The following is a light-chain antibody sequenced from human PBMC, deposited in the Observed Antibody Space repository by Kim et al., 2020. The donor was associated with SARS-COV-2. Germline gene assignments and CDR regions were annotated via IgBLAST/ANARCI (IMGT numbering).Light chain of an antibody. CDR1: SRHSSYA. CDR3: QTWGTGFVV. V-gene: IGLV4-69*01. Sequence: SVKLTCTLSSRHSSYASAWSQQQTEKGPRYLMKVNSDGSRTRGDGIPDRFSGSSTGGGRYLSISNLQSEDEADFYCQTWGTGFVVFGRGTQLSVL. CDR2: VNSDGSR. J-gene: IGLJ2*01.